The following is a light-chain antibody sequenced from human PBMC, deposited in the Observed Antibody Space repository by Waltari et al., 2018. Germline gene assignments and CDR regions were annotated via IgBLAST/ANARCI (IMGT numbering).Light chain of an antibody. CDR2: KVS. CDR1: QSLVNTDGNIY. CDR3: MQGTHWPPT. J-gene: IGKJ1*01. Sequence: DVVLAQSPLSLPVTLGQPASISCRSSQSLVNTDGNIYLNWFHQRPGQSPRRLIYKVSNRDSGVPDRFSGSGSGTDFTLKISGLEADDVGVYFCMQGTHWPPTFGQGTKVEIK. V-gene: IGKV2-30*01.